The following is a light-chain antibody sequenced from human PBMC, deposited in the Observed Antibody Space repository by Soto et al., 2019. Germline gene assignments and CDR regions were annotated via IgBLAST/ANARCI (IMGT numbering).Light chain of an antibody. Sequence: EIVMTQSPATLTVSPGERATLCCRASQSVSSNLAWYQQKPGQTPKLLIYVASTRATGIPARFSGSGSGTEFTLTISSLQYEDFAVYYCQQYNVWPLTFGGGTKVEFK. V-gene: IGKV3-15*01. CDR1: QSVSSN. CDR2: VAS. J-gene: IGKJ4*01. CDR3: QQYNVWPLT.